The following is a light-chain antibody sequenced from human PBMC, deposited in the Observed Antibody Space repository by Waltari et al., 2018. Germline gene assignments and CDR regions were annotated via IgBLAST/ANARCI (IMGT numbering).Light chain of an antibody. V-gene: IGLV2-23*02. Sequence: QSGLTQPASVSGSPGQSITLSCTGTSSDVGNYNLVSWYQHYPGKAPKLMVYEVTRRSSGVSDRFSGSKSGNTASLTIYGLQSEDEADYYCCSYAGLGIYVFGTGTKVTVL. CDR1: SSDVGNYNL. CDR3: CSYAGLGIYV. CDR2: EVT. J-gene: IGLJ1*01.